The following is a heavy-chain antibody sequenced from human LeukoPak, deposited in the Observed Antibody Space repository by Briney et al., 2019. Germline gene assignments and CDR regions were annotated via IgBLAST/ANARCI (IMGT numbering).Heavy chain of an antibody. CDR2: IKQDGSEK. J-gene: IGHJ1*01. Sequence: TGGSLRLSCAASGFTFSSYWMSWVRQAPGKGLEWVANIKQDGSEKYYVDSVKGRFTISRDNAKNSLYLQMNSLRAEDTAVYYCARRGPYCGGDCYSPGAEYFQHWGQGTLVTVSS. V-gene: IGHV3-7*03. CDR3: ARRGPYCGGDCYSPGAEYFQH. D-gene: IGHD2-21*02. CDR1: GFTFSSYW.